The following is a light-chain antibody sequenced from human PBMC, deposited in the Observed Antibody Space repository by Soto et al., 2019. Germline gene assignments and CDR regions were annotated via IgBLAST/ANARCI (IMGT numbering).Light chain of an antibody. Sequence: EIVMTQSPATLSVSPGERATLSCRASQSVNNNLAWYQQKPGQAPRLLIYGAFTRATGIPARFSGSGSGTEFTLTISSLQSEDFAVYYCHQYNNWPKTFGQGTKV. CDR2: GAF. CDR1: QSVNNN. V-gene: IGKV3-15*01. J-gene: IGKJ1*01. CDR3: HQYNNWPKT.